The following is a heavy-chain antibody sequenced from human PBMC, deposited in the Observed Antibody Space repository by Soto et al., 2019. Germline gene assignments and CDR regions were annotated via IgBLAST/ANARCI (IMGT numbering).Heavy chain of an antibody. CDR1: GGSFSGYY. CDR2: INHSGST. V-gene: IGHV4-34*01. Sequence: PSETLSLTCAVYGGSFSGYYWSWIRQPPGKGLEWIGEINHSGSTNYNPSLKSRVTISVDTSKNQFSLKLSSVTAADTAVYYCARGHDSYRHYGMDVWGQGTTVTVS. CDR3: ARGHDSYRHYGMDV. D-gene: IGHD3-16*02. J-gene: IGHJ6*02.